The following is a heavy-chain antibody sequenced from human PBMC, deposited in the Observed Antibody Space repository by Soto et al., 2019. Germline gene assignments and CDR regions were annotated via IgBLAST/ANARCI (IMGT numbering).Heavy chain of an antibody. CDR2: IHDSGNT. V-gene: IGHV4-30-4*01. CDR3: ARARGGDSGDYASLFDR. J-gene: IGHJ5*02. D-gene: IGHD4-17*01. CDR1: GGSVSIGDYL. Sequence: VQLQESGPGLVTPSQTLSLTCTVFGGSVSIGDYLWSWIRQRPGKGLEWIGYIHDSGNTYYNTSLKSRVTISLDKSKNQFSLKVNSMTAADTAVYFCARARGGDSGDYASLFDRWGQGNLVTVSS.